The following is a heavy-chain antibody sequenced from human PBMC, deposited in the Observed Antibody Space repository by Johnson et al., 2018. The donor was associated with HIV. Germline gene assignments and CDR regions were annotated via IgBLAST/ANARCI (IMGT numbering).Heavy chain of an antibody. J-gene: IGHJ3*02. CDR1: GFTFNSYA. Sequence: QVQLVESGGGVDQPGRSLRLSCAASGFTFNSYAMHWVCQAPGKGLEWVAVISYDGSNQYYADSVKGRFTISRDNAKNSLYLQMNSLRAEDTAVYYCARVITICIVAPRYAFDIWGQGTMVTVS. CDR3: ARVITICIVAPRYAFDI. D-gene: IGHD1-26*01. CDR2: ISYDGSNQ. V-gene: IGHV3-30-3*01.